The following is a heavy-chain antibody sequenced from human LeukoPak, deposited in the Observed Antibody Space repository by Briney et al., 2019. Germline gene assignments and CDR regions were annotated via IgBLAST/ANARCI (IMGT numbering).Heavy chain of an antibody. CDR2: MYYSGST. CDR1: GGSTSSSSYY. J-gene: IGHJ4*02. D-gene: IGHD3-22*01. CDR3: ARRGGSGYFDY. Sequence: PSETLSLTCTVSGGSTSSSSYYWGWIRQPPGKGLEWIERMYYSGSTYYNPSLKSRFTITVETTKNKFYVTLSDVTAADTAVYYCARRGGSGYFDYWGQGTLVTVSS. V-gene: IGHV4-39*01.